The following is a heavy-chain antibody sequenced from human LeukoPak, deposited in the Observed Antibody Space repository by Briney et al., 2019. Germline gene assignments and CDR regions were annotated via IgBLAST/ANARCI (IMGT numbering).Heavy chain of an antibody. CDR2: ISGGGGGT. J-gene: IGHJ2*01. D-gene: IGHD1-26*01. V-gene: IGHV3-23*01. Sequence: GGSLRLSCAASGFIFSTYTMNWVRQAPGKGLEWVSAISGGGGGTYYADFVKGRFTISRDNSKNTLYLQMNSLRAEDTAVYYCAKDRYSGSSSYFDLWGRGTLVTVSS. CDR1: GFIFSTYT. CDR3: AKDRYSGSSSYFDL.